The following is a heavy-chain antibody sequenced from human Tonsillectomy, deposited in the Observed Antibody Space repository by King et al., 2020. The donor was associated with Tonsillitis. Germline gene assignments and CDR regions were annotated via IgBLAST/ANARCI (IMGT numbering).Heavy chain of an antibody. V-gene: IGHV3-30*18. J-gene: IGHJ4*02. D-gene: IGHD6-19*01. CDR3: TKDGEQQWLDYYFDY. CDR1: GFTFSNFG. Sequence: VQLVESGGGVVQPGRSLRLSCAASGFTFSNFGMHWVRQAPGKGLEWVALVSYDGSDKYYADSVKGRFTISRDNSKNTLYLQMNSLRAEETAVYYCTKDGEQQWLDYYFDYWGQGPLVTVSS. CDR2: VSYDGSDK.